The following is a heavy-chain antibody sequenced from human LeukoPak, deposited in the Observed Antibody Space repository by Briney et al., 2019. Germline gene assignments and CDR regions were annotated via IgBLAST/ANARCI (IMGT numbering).Heavy chain of an antibody. CDR2: IDYSGST. J-gene: IGHJ4*02. CDR1: GGSISNNNYY. Sequence: PSETLSLTCTVSGGSISNNNYYWGCIRQPPGKGLEWIGSIDYSGSTYYNPSLKSRVTISVDTSKNLFSLKVSSVTAADTAVYYCARELWFGEFHFDYWGQGTLVTVSS. V-gene: IGHV4-39*07. D-gene: IGHD3-10*01. CDR3: ARELWFGEFHFDY.